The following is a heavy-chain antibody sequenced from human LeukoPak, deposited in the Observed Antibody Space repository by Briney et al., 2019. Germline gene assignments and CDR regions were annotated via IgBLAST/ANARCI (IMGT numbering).Heavy chain of an antibody. Sequence: SETLSLTCAVYGVSINSSSWWSWVRQSPGKGLEWIGDIGHSGGTNYNPSLKCRATISVDKSNTQVSLKLRSATAADTAVYYCAGNSGSYYGSGSYYNVYWGQGTLVIVSS. CDR2: IGHSGGT. CDR1: GVSINSSSW. D-gene: IGHD3-10*01. J-gene: IGHJ4*02. V-gene: IGHV4-4*02. CDR3: AGNSGSYYGSGSYYNVY.